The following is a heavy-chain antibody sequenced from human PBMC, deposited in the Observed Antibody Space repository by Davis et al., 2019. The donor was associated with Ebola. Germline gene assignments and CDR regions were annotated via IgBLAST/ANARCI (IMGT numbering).Heavy chain of an antibody. J-gene: IGHJ4*02. D-gene: IGHD3-9*01. CDR3: ARAPNYDVLTGTSSYYFDY. Sequence: ASVNVSCMSSGYTFTSYGLVWVRQAPGLGLEWMGWISGFNTNTNFAQKFQGRVTVSKDTSTNTAYMDLRSLTSDDTAIYYCARAPNYDVLTGTSSYYFDYWGQGTLVTVSS. V-gene: IGHV1-18*04. CDR1: GYTFTSYG. CDR2: ISGFNTNT.